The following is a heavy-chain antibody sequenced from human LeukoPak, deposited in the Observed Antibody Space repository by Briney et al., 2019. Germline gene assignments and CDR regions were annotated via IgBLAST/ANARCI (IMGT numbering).Heavy chain of an antibody. Sequence: SETLSLTCTVSGGSISSSSYYWGWIRQPPGKGLEWIGSIYYSGSTYYNPSLKSRVTISVDTSKNQFSLKLSSVTAADTAVYYCARDMAYRPRINWFDPWGQGTLVTVSS. J-gene: IGHJ5*02. CDR3: ARDMAYRPRINWFDP. D-gene: IGHD3-10*01. V-gene: IGHV4-39*07. CDR1: GGSISSSSYY. CDR2: IYYSGST.